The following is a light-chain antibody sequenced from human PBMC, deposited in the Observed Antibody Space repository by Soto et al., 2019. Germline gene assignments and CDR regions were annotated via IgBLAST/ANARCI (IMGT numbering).Light chain of an antibody. CDR3: QQYASSPLLT. Sequence: EIVLTQSPGTLSLSPGERATLSCRASQSINSNYFAWYQQKPGQAPRLLIFGSSSRATGIPDRFSGRGSGADFTLTISRLEPEDFAVYYCQQYASSPLLTFGGGTKVDI. V-gene: IGKV3-20*01. J-gene: IGKJ4*01. CDR2: GSS. CDR1: QSINSNY.